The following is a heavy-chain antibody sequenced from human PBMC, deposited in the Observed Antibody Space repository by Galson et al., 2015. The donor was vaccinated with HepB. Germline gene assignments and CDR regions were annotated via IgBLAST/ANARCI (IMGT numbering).Heavy chain of an antibody. J-gene: IGHJ4*02. CDR2: ISGYNGNT. V-gene: IGHV1-18*04. Sequence: SVKVSCKASGYTFTDYGISWVRQAPGQGLEWMGWISGYNGNTNYAQHLQGRVTLTTDTSTTTAYMELRSLRSDDAAVYFGARAGSTNWNGGLCDYWGQGTLVTVSS. D-gene: IGHD1-1*01. CDR3: ARAGSTNWNGGLCDY. CDR1: GYTFTDYG.